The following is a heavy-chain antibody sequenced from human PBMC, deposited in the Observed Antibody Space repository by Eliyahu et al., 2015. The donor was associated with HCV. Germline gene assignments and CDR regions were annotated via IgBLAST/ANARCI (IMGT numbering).Heavy chain of an antibody. CDR2: IXXXGST. CDR3: ARGHYDFWSGYYRWFDL. V-gene: IGHV4-61*02. Sequence: QVQLQESGPGLVKPSQTLSLTCTVSGGSISSGXXYWXWIRQPAGKGLEWIGRIXXXGSTNYNPSLKSRVTISVDTSKNQFSLKLSSVTAADTAVYYCARGHYDFWSGYYRWFDLWGQGTLVTVSS. J-gene: IGHJ5*02. D-gene: IGHD3-3*01. CDR1: GGSISSGXXY.